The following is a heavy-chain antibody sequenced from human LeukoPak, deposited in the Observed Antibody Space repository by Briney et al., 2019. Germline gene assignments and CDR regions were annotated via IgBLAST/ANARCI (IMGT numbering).Heavy chain of an antibody. CDR2: LYYGGNS. D-gene: IGHD3-10*01. V-gene: IGHV4-39*01. Sequence: WGRHPPGKGLEWIGSLYYGGNSYYNPSLKSRVTISADTPKNQFSLKLTSVTAADMAVYYCVIMAGYWGQGVLVTASS. CDR3: VIMAGY. J-gene: IGHJ4*02.